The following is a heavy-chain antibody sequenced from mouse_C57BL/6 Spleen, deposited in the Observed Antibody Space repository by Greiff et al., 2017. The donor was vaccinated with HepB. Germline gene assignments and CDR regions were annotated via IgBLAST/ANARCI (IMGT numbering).Heavy chain of an antibody. D-gene: IGHD4-1*01. V-gene: IGHV1-82*01. J-gene: IGHJ2*01. CDR2: IYPGDGDT. Sequence: QVQLQQSGPELVKPGASVKISCKASGYAFSSSWMNWVKQRPGKGLEWIGRIYPGDGDTNYNGKFKGKATLTADKSSSTAYMQLSSLTSEDSAVYFCAREEANWDDFDYWGQGTTLTVSS. CDR3: AREEANWDDFDY. CDR1: GYAFSSSW.